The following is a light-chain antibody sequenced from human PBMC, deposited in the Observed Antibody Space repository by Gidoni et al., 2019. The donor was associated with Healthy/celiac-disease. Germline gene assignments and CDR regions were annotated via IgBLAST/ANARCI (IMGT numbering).Light chain of an antibody. Sequence: DIHMTQSPSTLSASVGDRVTITCRASQSISSWLAWYQQKPGKAPKLLIYKASSLESGVPSRFSGSGSGTEFTLTISSLQPDDFATYYCQQYNSYSCSFGQGTKLEIK. V-gene: IGKV1-5*03. CDR1: QSISSW. J-gene: IGKJ2*04. CDR3: QQYNSYSCS. CDR2: KAS.